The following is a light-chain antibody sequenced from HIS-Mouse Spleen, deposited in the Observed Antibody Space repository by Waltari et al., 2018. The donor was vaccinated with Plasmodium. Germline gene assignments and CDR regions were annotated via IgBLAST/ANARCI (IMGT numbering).Light chain of an antibody. J-gene: IGLJ3*02. Sequence: QSALTQPASVSGSPGQSITIPCPGTSSDVGSYNLVSWYQQHPGKAPKRMIYEGTKRPSGVSNRFSGSKSGNTASLTISGLQAEDEADYYCCSYAGSSTWVFGGGTKLTVL. CDR2: EGT. V-gene: IGLV2-23*01. CDR1: SSDVGSYNL. CDR3: CSYAGSSTWV.